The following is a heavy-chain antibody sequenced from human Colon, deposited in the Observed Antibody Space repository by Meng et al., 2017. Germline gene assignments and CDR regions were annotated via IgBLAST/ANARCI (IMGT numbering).Heavy chain of an antibody. V-gene: IGHV3-33*01. J-gene: IGHJ6*02. CDR2: IWYDGSNE. CDR3: ATDRLSLYSYYGMDV. D-gene: IGHD4/OR15-4a*01. CDR1: GFTFSSFG. Sequence: GESLKISCAASGFTFSSFGMHWVRQAPGKGLEWVAVIWYDGSNEDYTDSVTGRFTISRENSKNTLYLQMNSLRAEDTAVYYCATDRLSLYSYYGMDVWGQGTTVTVSS.